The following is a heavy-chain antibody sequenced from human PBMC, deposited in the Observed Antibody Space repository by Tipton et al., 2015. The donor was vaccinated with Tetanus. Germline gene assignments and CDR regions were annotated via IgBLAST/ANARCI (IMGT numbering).Heavy chain of an antibody. D-gene: IGHD3-22*01. Sequence: SLRLSCAASGFTFSSYWMHWVRQAPGEGLVWVSRINSDGSSTSYADSVKGRFTTSRDNAKNTLYLQMNSLRAEDTAVYYCARWWEHSVDSSGYISFSYAFDIWGQGTMVTVSS. J-gene: IGHJ3*02. CDR3: ARWWEHSVDSSGYISFSYAFDI. CDR1: GFTFSSYW. CDR2: INSDGSST. V-gene: IGHV3-74*01.